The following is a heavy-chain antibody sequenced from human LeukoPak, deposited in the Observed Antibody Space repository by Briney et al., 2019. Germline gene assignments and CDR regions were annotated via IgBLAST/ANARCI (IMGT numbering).Heavy chain of an antibody. V-gene: IGHV3-30-3*01. D-gene: IGHD6-13*01. J-gene: IGHJ3*02. CDR1: GFTFSSYS. CDR2: ISYDGSNK. Sequence: GGSLRLSCAASGFTFSSYSMTWVRQAPGKGLEWVAVISYDGSNKYYVDSVKGRFTISRDNSKNTLYLQMNSLRAEDTAVYYCARDNLRGIAAAGTAFDIWGQGTMVTVSS. CDR3: ARDNLRGIAAAGTAFDI.